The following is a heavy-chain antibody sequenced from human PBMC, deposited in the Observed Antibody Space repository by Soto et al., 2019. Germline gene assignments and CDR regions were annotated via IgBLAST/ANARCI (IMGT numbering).Heavy chain of an antibody. CDR2: ISGSGGST. Sequence: GGSLRLSCAASGFTFSSYAMSWVRQAPGKGLEWVSAISGSGGSTYYTDSVKGRFTISRDNSKNTLYLQMNSLRAEDTAVYYCAKFAYLSTPDYGDSQDPNWFDPWGQGTLVTVSS. D-gene: IGHD4-17*01. J-gene: IGHJ5*02. V-gene: IGHV3-23*01. CDR3: AKFAYLSTPDYGDSQDPNWFDP. CDR1: GFTFSSYA.